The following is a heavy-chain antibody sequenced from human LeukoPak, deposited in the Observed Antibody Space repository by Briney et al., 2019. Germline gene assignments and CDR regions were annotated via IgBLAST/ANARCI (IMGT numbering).Heavy chain of an antibody. D-gene: IGHD2-15*01. Sequence: SETLSLTCAVYGGSFSGYYWSWIRQPPGKGLEWSGEINHSGSTNYNPSLKSRVTISVDTSKNQFSLKLSSVTAADTAVYYCARERYCSGGSCYRSFDYWGQGTLVTVSS. CDR3: ARERYCSGGSCYRSFDY. V-gene: IGHV4-34*01. CDR1: GGSFSGYY. J-gene: IGHJ4*02. CDR2: INHSGST.